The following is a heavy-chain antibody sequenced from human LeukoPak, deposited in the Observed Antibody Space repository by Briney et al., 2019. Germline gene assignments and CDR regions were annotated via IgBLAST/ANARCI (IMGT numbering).Heavy chain of an antibody. Sequence: SETLSLTCTVSGGSLSGYYWTWFRQPPGKTLEWIAYIFYTGTTNYNPSLESRVTISVDTSRNQFSLRLRSVAAADTAVYYCARLRGNYF. D-gene: IGHD5-24*01. CDR1: GGSLSGYY. CDR2: IFYTGTT. V-gene: IGHV4-59*01. J-gene: IGHJ1*01. CDR3: ARLRGNYF.